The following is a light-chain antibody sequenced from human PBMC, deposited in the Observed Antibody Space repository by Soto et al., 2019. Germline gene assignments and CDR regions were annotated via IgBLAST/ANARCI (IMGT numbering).Light chain of an antibody. V-gene: IGKV2-30*02. CDR1: QSLVHSDGIAY. CDR2: KVS. J-gene: IGKJ5*01. Sequence: DVVMTQSPLSLPVTLGQPASISCRSNQSLVHSDGIAYFSWFQXRQGQSQRRXIYKVSNRDSGVPDRFSGSGSGTDLAMKISRVEAEDVGVYYCMQGTHWPITFGQGTRLEIK. CDR3: MQGTHWPIT.